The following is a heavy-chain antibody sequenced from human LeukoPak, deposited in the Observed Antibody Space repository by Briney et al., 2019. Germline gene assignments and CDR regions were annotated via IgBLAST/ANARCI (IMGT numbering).Heavy chain of an antibody. Sequence: GASVKVSCKASGGTFSSYAISWVRQAPGQGLEWMGGIIPIFGTANYAQKFQGRVTITADESTSTAYMELSSLRSEDTAVYYCARVAARGVDYGSGSREYWGQGTLVTVSS. CDR1: GGTFSSYA. V-gene: IGHV1-69*13. CDR3: ARVAARGVDYGSGSREY. D-gene: IGHD3-10*01. J-gene: IGHJ4*02. CDR2: IIPIFGTA.